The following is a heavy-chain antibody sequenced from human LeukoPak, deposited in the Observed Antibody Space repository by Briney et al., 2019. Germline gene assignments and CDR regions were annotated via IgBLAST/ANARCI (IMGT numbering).Heavy chain of an antibody. J-gene: IGHJ5*02. D-gene: IGHD6-19*01. CDR1: GFTFSSNW. V-gene: IGHV3-7*03. Sequence: PGGSLRLSCATSGFTFSSNWMSWVRHVPGRGLDWVANIKPDGSAGYYAASVKGRFTVSRDNSKNTLYLQMNSLRAEDTAVYYCAKGVYSSGWYNWFDPWGQGTLVTVSS. CDR3: AKGVYSSGWYNWFDP. CDR2: IKPDGSAG.